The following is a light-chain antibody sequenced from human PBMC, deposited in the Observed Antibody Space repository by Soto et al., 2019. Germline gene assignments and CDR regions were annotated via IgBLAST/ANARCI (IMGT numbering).Light chain of an antibody. CDR2: LEGSGSY. V-gene: IGLV4-60*03. CDR3: ETWDTSYVV. J-gene: IGLJ2*01. Sequence: QLVLTQSSSASASLGSSVKLTCTLSSGHSSYIIAWHQQQPGKAPRYLMKLEGSGSYNKGSGVPDRFSGSSSGADRYLTISTLQSEDEADYYCETWDTSYVVFGGGTKLTVL. CDR1: SGHSSYI.